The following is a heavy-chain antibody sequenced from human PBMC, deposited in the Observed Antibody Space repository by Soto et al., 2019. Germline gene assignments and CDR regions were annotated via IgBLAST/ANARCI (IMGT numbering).Heavy chain of an antibody. J-gene: IGHJ6*04. CDR1: GFIFSSHT. Sequence: QVRLVESGGGVVQPGGSLRLSCAVSGFIFSSHTMHWVRQAPGKGLEWVALVSFDGDKQYYAHSVRGRFTISRDFSKNTLYLQMDSLRTDDTAVYICAKRTVAGTYYYYAVDVWGNGTKVTVSS. V-gene: IGHV3-30-3*02. CDR3: AKRTVAGTYYYYAVDV. D-gene: IGHD6-19*01. CDR2: VSFDGDKQ.